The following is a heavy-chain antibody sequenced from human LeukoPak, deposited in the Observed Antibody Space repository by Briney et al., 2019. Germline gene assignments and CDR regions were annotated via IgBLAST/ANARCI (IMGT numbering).Heavy chain of an antibody. CDR2: ISYDGSNK. D-gene: IGHD3-3*01. J-gene: IGHJ4*02. CDR1: GFTFSSYA. Sequence: PGGSLRLSCAASGFTFSSYAMHWVRQAPGKGLEWVAVISYDGSNKYYADSVKGRFTISRDNSKNTLYLQMNSLRAEDTAVYYCARDPADPYDSASPFDYWGQGTLVTVSS. V-gene: IGHV3-30-3*01. CDR3: ARDPADPYDSASPFDY.